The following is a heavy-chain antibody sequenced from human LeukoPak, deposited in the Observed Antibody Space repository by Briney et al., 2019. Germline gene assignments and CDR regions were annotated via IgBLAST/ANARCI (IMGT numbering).Heavy chain of an antibody. Sequence: SETLSLTCTVSGGSISSTVYYWGWIRQPPGKGLEWIGSIYNSGDTYYNPSLKSRITISVDTSKNLFSLRLTSVTATDTAVYYCARSIIAVAGAHFDYWGQGTLVTVSS. CDR3: ARSIIAVAGAHFDY. D-gene: IGHD6-19*01. V-gene: IGHV4-39*01. CDR1: GGSISSTVYY. J-gene: IGHJ4*02. CDR2: IYNSGDT.